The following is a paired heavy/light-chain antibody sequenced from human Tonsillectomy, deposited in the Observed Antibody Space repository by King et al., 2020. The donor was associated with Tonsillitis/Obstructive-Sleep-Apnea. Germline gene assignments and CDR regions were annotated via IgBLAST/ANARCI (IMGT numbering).Heavy chain of an antibody. J-gene: IGHJ4*02. D-gene: IGHD5-12*01. V-gene: IGHV4-4*02. CDR2: IQHSGNT. CDR1: GGSISSGYW. CDR3: ARWLLPGMFFDY. Sequence: QVQLQESGPGLVKPSGTLSLTCAVSGGSISSGYWWSWVRQSPGKGLEWIGEIQHSGNTNYNPSLRGRVNISVDKSKSQFSLNLSSVTAADTAVYYCARWLLPGMFFDYWGQGALVTVSS.
Light chain of an antibody. CDR1: QSVLSNSDNKKN. V-gene: IGKV4-1*01. J-gene: IGKJ1*01. CDR3: QQNRT. CDR2: WAF. Sequence: DIVMTQSPDSLAVSLGERATINCKSSQSVLSNSDNKKNLTWYQQKPGQPPKLLIYWAFTRQSGVPDRFSGSGSGTDFTLTISSLQAEDVAVYYCQQNRTFGQGTKVEIK.